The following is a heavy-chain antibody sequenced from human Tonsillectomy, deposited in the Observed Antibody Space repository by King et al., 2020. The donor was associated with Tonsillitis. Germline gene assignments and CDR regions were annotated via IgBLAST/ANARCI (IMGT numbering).Heavy chain of an antibody. CDR3: ARHRNSAWGFDY. Sequence: QLQESGPGLVKPSETLSLTCTFSACSISSYDWSWFRQPPGKGLEWIGYIYYSGSTNYNPSLKSRATISVDTPKNHFSLKLSSVTAADTAVYYCARHRNSAWGFDYWGQGNVVTVSS. V-gene: IGHV4-59*08. D-gene: IGHD6-19*01. CDR1: ACSISSYD. CDR2: IYYSGST. J-gene: IGHJ4*02.